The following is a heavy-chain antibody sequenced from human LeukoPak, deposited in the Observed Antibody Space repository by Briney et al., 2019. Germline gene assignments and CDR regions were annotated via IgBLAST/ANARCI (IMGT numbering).Heavy chain of an antibody. Sequence: SETLSLTCTVSGGSISSGEYYWSWIRQSPGKGLEWIGYIYYSGSTNYNPSLKSRVTMSVDTSKNQFSLKLSSVPAADTAVDYCARGTKDYYGSGSYSGYNWFDPWGEGSVVSVSS. CDR3: ARGTKDYYGSGSYSGYNWFDP. D-gene: IGHD3-10*01. J-gene: IGHJ5*02. V-gene: IGHV4-30-4*01. CDR2: IYYSGST. CDR1: GGSISSGEYY.